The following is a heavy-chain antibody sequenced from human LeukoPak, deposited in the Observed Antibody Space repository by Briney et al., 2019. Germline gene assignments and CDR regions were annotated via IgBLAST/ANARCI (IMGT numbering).Heavy chain of an antibody. V-gene: IGHV4-59*01. CDR3: ARGGDWLKGGNFDY. D-gene: IGHD2-21*02. CDR2: IYYSGST. CDR1: GGSISSYY. J-gene: IGHJ4*02. Sequence: SETLSLTCTVSGGSISSYYWSWIRQPPGKGLGWIGYIYYSGSTNYNPSLKSRVTISVDTSKNQFSLKLSSVTAADTAVYYCARGGDWLKGGNFDYWGQGTLVTVSS.